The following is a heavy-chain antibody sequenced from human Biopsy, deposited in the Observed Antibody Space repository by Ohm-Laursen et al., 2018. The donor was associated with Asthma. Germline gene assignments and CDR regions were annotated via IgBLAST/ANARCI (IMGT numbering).Heavy chain of an antibody. CDR2: IYYSGTT. J-gene: IGHJ2*01. Sequence: TLSLTCIVSGDAMSTSGSYWGWIRQSPGKGLEWIGSIYYSGTTYYNPSLESRVTISADTSKNHFSLKVTSVTAADTAVYYCARAVSSSSYWYFDLWGRGDLVTVSS. CDR1: GDAMSTSGSY. V-gene: IGHV4-39*02. D-gene: IGHD6-6*01. CDR3: ARAVSSSSYWYFDL.